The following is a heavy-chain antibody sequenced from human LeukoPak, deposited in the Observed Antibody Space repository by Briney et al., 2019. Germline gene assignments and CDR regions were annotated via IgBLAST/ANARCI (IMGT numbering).Heavy chain of an antibody. CDR2: ISSNGGST. J-gene: IGHJ4*02. D-gene: IGHD3-10*01. CDR3: ASPVITMVRGVIVY. Sequence: GGSLRLSCAASGFTFSSYAMHWVRQAPGKGLEYVSAISSNGGSTYYANSVKGRFTISRDNSKSTLYLQMNSLRPEDTAVYYCASPVITMVRGVIVYWGQGTLVTVSS. CDR1: GFTFSSYA. V-gene: IGHV3-64*01.